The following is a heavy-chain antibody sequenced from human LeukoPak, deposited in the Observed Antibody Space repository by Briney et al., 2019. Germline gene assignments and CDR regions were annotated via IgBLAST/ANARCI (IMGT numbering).Heavy chain of an antibody. CDR3: ARTCSSSSCYMVH. CDR1: GYTFANFG. CDR2: ISVYNGNT. D-gene: IGHD2-2*02. V-gene: IGHV1-18*01. Sequence: ASVKVSCKASGYTFANFGITWVRQAPGQGLEWMGWISVYNGNTNYAQNLQGRVTLTTDTSTSAAYMELRSLRSDDTALYYCARTCSSSSCYMVHWGQGTLVTVSS. J-gene: IGHJ4*02.